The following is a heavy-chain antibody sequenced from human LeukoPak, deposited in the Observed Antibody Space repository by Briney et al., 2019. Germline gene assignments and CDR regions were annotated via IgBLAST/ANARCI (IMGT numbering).Heavy chain of an antibody. D-gene: IGHD3-10*01. CDR2: IYSSGST. V-gene: IGHV4-59*08. Sequence: KTSETLSLTCTVSDGSISSYYWNWIRQPPGKGLEWIGYIYSSGSTNYNPSLKSRVTISVDTSKNQFSLKLSSVTAADTAVYYCARLWLGIWFDPWGQGTLVTVSS. J-gene: IGHJ5*02. CDR1: DGSISSYY. CDR3: ARLWLGIWFDP.